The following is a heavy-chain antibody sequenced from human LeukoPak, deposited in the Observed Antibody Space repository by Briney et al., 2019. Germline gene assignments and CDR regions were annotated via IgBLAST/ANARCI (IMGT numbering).Heavy chain of an antibody. CDR3: ARDGSGSYYYYGMDV. CDR1: GFTFSSYA. D-gene: IGHD1-26*01. Sequence: GGSLRLSCAASGFTFSSYAMHWVRQAPGKGLEWVAVISYDGSNKYYADSVKGRSTISRDNSKNTLYLQMNSLRAEDTAVYYCARDGSGSYYYYGMDVWGQGTTVTVSS. J-gene: IGHJ6*02. V-gene: IGHV3-30-3*01. CDR2: ISYDGSNK.